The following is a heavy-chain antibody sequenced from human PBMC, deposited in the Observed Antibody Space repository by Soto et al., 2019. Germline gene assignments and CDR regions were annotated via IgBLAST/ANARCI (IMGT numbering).Heavy chain of an antibody. CDR1: GGSISSSNW. Sequence: KPSETLSLTCAVSGGSISSSNWWSWVRQPPGKGLEWIGEIYHSGSTNYNPSPKSRVTISVDKSKNQFSLKLSSVTAADTAVYYCARWWFGELSHYFDYWGQGTLVTVSS. V-gene: IGHV4-4*02. CDR2: IYHSGST. D-gene: IGHD3-10*01. J-gene: IGHJ4*02. CDR3: ARWWFGELSHYFDY.